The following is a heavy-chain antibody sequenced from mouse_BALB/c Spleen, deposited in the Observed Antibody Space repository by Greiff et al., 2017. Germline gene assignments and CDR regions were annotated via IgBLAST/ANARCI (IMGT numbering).Heavy chain of an antibody. D-gene: IGHD1-1*01. CDR2: INPYNGDT. V-gene: IGHV1-20*02. CDR3: AREDYSTWFAY. Sequence: VQLKESGPELVKPGASVKISCKASGYSFTGYFMNWVMQSHGKSLEWIGRINPYNGDTFYNQKFKGKATLTVDKSSSTAHMELRSLASEDSAVYYCAREDYSTWFAYWGQGTLVTVSA. J-gene: IGHJ3*01. CDR1: GYSFTGYF.